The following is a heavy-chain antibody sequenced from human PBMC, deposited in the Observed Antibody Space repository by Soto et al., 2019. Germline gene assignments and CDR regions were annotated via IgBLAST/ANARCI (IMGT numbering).Heavy chain of an antibody. CDR2: ISSSSSTI. CDR3: ARDEYGSGSTTFDY. D-gene: IGHD3-10*01. CDR1: GFTFSSYS. V-gene: IGHV3-48*02. J-gene: IGHJ4*02. Sequence: GGSLRLSCAASGFTFSSYSMNWVRQAPGKGLEWVSYISSSSSTIYYADSVKGRFTISRDNAKNSLYLQMNSLRDEDTAVYYCARDEYGSGSTTFDYWGQGTLVTVSS.